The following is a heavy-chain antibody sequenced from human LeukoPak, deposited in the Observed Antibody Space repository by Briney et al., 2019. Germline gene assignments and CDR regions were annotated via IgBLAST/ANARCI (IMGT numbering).Heavy chain of an antibody. D-gene: IGHD2-15*01. CDR1: GGSFSGYY. Sequence: SETLSLTCAVYGGSFSGYYWSWIRQPPGKGLEWIGEINHSGSTNYDPSLKSRVTISVDTSKNQFSLKLSSVTAADTAVYYCARGPDIVVVVAATLDWYFDLWGRGTLVTVSS. CDR2: INHSGST. CDR3: ARGPDIVVVVAATLDWYFDL. J-gene: IGHJ2*01. V-gene: IGHV4-34*01.